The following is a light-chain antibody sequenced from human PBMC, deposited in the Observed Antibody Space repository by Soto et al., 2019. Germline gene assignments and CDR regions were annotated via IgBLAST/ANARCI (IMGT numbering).Light chain of an antibody. CDR1: QRVSNNY. CDR3: QQYGSYSPYT. V-gene: IGKV3-20*01. J-gene: IGKJ2*01. Sequence: EVVLTQSPGTLSLSPGERATLSCRASQRVSNNYFAWYQQKPGQAPRLLIFGSSDMATGIPDRFSGSGSGTDFTLIISRLEPEDFAVYYCQQYGSYSPYTFGQGTQLEIK. CDR2: GSS.